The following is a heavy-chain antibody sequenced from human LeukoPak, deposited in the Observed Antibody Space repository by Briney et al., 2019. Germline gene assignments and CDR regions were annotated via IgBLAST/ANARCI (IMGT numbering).Heavy chain of an antibody. CDR2: INPNSGDT. Sequence: ASVKVSCKASGYTFTDYYIHWVRQAPGQGLEWMGWINPNSGDTNYAQKFQGRVTMTRDTSTSTVYMELSSLRSEDTAVYYCARASFDYWGQGTLVTVSS. CDR1: GYTFTDYY. V-gene: IGHV1-2*02. CDR3: ARASFDY. J-gene: IGHJ4*02.